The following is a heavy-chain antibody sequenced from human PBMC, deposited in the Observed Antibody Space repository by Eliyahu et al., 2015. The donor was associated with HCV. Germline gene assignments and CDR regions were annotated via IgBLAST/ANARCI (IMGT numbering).Heavy chain of an antibody. V-gene: IGHV1-8*01. Sequence: LVAAATGQGLEWMGWMNPNSGNTGYAQKFQGRVTMTRNTSISTAYMELSSLRSEDTAVYYCASFSMVTRPFDFDYWGQGTLVTVSS. J-gene: IGHJ4*02. CDR2: MNPNSGNT. CDR3: ASFSMVTRPFDFDY. D-gene: IGHD5-18*01.